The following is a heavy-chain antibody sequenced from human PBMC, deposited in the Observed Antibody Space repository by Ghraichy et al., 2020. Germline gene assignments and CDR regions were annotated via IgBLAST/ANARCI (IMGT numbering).Heavy chain of an antibody. J-gene: IGHJ4*02. CDR3: AKYLSGSPTPTFDY. CDR2: ISDRGDST. V-gene: IGHV3-23*01. CDR1: GFTFSSYA. D-gene: IGHD1-26*01. Sequence: GESLNISCAASGFTFSSYAMSWVRQVPGKGLEWVSIISDRGDSTYYADSVKGRFTFSRDNSKNTMYLQMNSLRVDDTAVYYCAKYLSGSPTPTFDYWGQGTLVTVSS.